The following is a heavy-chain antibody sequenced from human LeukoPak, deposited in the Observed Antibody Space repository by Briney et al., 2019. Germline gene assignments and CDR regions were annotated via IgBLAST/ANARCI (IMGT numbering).Heavy chain of an antibody. CDR2: IYHSGST. Sequence: PSETLSLTCAVSGYSISSGYYWGWIRQPPGKGLEWIGSIYHSGSTYYNPSLKSRVTISVDTSKNQFSLKLSSVTAADTAVCYCARHAYSSVYYYYYMDVWGKGTTVTVSS. J-gene: IGHJ6*03. CDR3: ARHAYSSVYYYYYMDV. D-gene: IGHD2-15*01. V-gene: IGHV4-38-2*01. CDR1: GYSISSGYY.